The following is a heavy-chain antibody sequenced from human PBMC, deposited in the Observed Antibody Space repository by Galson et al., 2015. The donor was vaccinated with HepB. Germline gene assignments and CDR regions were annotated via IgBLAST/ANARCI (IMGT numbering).Heavy chain of an antibody. CDR1: GFTFSTYG. CDR3: VRGDTLKVVLIIDDAFEV. J-gene: IGHJ3*01. Sequence: SLRLSCAASGFTFSTYGMHWVRQTPGKGLEWVAVISFDGSKKYYADSVKGRFTISRDNSKNTLYLQMNSLRAEDTAVYYCVRGDTLKVVLIIDDAFEVWGQGTMVTVSS. D-gene: IGHD3-22*01. CDR2: ISFDGSKK. V-gene: IGHV3-30*03.